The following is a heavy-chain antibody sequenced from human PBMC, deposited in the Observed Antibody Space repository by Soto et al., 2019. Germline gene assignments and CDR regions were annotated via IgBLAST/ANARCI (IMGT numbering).Heavy chain of an antibody. D-gene: IGHD2-15*01. CDR1: GFTFSNNG. Sequence: PGGSLRLSCAASGFTFSNNGMSWVRQAPGKGLEWVSVISGSGGSTYYADSVKGRFTLSRDNSKNTVYLQMDSLRAEDTAVYYCAKDSPVGVPLLRDLHDWGQGTLVTVSS. V-gene: IGHV3-23*01. CDR3: AKDSPVGVPLLRDLHD. CDR2: ISGSGGST. J-gene: IGHJ1*01.